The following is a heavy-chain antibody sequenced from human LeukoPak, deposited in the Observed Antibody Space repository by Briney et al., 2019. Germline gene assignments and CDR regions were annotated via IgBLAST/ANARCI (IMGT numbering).Heavy chain of an antibody. CDR2: IYSGGST. J-gene: IGHJ6*02. D-gene: IGHD3-22*01. CDR3: ARDQDSSGSFYYYYGMDV. Sequence: GGSLRLSCAASGFTVSSNYMSWVRQAPGKGLEWVSVIYSGGSTYYADSVKGRFTISRDNSKNTLYLQMNSLRAEDTAVYYCARDQDSSGSFYYYYGMDVWGQGTTVTVSS. CDR1: GFTVSSNY. V-gene: IGHV3-66*01.